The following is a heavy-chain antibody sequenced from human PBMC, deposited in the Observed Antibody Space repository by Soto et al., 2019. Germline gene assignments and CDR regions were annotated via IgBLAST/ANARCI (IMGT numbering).Heavy chain of an antibody. D-gene: IGHD2-21*02. V-gene: IGHV4-39*01. Sequence: SETLSLTCIVSGESISSSSYYWGWIRQPPGKGLEWIGSIYYSGRTYYNPSFKSRVTISIDTSKNQFSLKLSSVTATDTAVYYCARQRTTVVTQAYFDHWCQGALVTVSS. CDR1: GESISSSSYY. J-gene: IGHJ4*02. CDR2: IYYSGRT. CDR3: ARQRTTVVTQAYFDH.